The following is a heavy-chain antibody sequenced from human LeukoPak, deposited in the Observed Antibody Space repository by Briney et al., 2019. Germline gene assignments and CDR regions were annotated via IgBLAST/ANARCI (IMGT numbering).Heavy chain of an antibody. J-gene: IGHJ4*02. CDR2: ISSSSSYI. V-gene: IGHV3-21*01. D-gene: IGHD1-26*01. CDR3: ARGEAGSYYSRGFDY. Sequence: PGGSLRLSCAASGFTFSSYSMNWVRQAPGKGLEWVSSISSSSSYIYYADSVKGRFTISRDNAKNSLYLQMNSLRAEDTAVYYCARGEAGSYYSRGFDYWGQGTLVTVSS. CDR1: GFTFSSYS.